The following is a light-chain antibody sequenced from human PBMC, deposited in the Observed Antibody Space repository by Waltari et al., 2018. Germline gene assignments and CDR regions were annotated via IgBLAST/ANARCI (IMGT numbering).Light chain of an antibody. V-gene: IGKV3-20*01. CDR1: QSRSVAY. Sequence: EVVLTPSPGTLSLSPGETATLPCRASQSRSVAYLAWYHHKSGQSPRLPIYGAFYRAADIPERFSGSGSGTDVALTISRLEPEDFGLYCCQQYVNSPGTFGQGTKLEIK. J-gene: IGKJ2*01. CDR3: QQYVNSPGT. CDR2: GAF.